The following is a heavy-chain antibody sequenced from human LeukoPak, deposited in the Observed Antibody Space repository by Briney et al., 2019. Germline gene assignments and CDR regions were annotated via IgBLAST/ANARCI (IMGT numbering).Heavy chain of an antibody. CDR1: GYTFTSYY. J-gene: IGHJ2*01. D-gene: IGHD5-24*01. V-gene: IGHV1-46*01. Sequence: ASVKVSCKASGYTFTSYYMHWVRQAPGQGLEWMGIINPSGGSTSYAQKFQGRVTMTRDTSTSTVYMELSSLRSEDTAVYYCARALLPVEMATTKGWYFDLWGRGTLVTVSS. CDR2: INPSGGST. CDR3: ARALLPVEMATTKGWYFDL.